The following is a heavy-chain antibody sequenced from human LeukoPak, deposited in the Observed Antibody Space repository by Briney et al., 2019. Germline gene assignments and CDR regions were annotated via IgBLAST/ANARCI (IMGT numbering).Heavy chain of an antibody. CDR3: ARPPTQYNWNYAVNWFDP. Sequence: ASVKVSCKASGYTFTGYYMHWVRQAPGQGLEWMGWINPNSGGTNYAQKFQGRVTMTRDTSISTAYMELSWLRSDDTAVYYCARPPTQYNWNYAVNWFDPWGQGTLVTVSS. V-gene: IGHV1-2*02. CDR2: INPNSGGT. D-gene: IGHD1-7*01. CDR1: GYTFTGYY. J-gene: IGHJ5*02.